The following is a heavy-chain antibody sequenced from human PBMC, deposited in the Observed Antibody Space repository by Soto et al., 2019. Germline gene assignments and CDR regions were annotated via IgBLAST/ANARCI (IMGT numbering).Heavy chain of an antibody. CDR1: GDSISNLDYF. D-gene: IGHD2-15*01. J-gene: IGHJ5*01. CDR2: IYKSATT. V-gene: IGHV4-30-4*01. Sequence: SETLSLTCSVSGDSISNLDYFWAWIRQPPGQALEYIGYIYKSATTYYNPSFASRVAISVDTSKSQFSLNVTSVTAADTAVYFCARGRYCLTGSCFPHCFDSWGQGALVTVSS. CDR3: ARGRYCLTGSCFPHCFDS.